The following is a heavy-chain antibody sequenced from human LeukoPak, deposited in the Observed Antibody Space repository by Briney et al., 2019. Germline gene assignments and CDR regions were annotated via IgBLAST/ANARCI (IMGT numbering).Heavy chain of an antibody. CDR2: IDASGGAT. CDR3: AATGWLNSNYGLGFDY. CDR1: GFTFSNNA. J-gene: IGHJ4*02. Sequence: RGSLRPSCPATGFTFSNNAMYWVRQAPGKGRQWVSSIDASGGATYCADSVKGRFNVSRDNSKNTFYLQMNSLRAEDTAVYSCAATGWLNSNYGLGFDYWGQGTLVTVSS. D-gene: IGHD4-11*01. V-gene: IGHV3-23*01.